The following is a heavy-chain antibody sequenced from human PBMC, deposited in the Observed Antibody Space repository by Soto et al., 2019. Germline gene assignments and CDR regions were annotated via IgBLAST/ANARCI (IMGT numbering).Heavy chain of an antibody. Sequence: ALVKVSCKASGYTFTSYYIHWVRQAPGQGLERMGIIDPSGGSTTYAQRFQGRVSMTSDTSTSTVYMELSSLRSEDTAVYYCARSTPDAFDIWGQGTMVTVSS. J-gene: IGHJ3*02. CDR2: IDPSGGST. V-gene: IGHV1-46*01. D-gene: IGHD2-2*01. CDR1: GYTFTSYY. CDR3: ARSTPDAFDI.